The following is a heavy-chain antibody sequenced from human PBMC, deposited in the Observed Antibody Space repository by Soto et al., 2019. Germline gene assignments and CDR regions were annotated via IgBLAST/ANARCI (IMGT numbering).Heavy chain of an antibody. CDR3: ARDQVPYNTAMVPDAFEI. J-gene: IGHJ3*02. V-gene: IGHV4-31*03. CDR2: IYYSGST. D-gene: IGHD5-18*01. CDR1: GGSISSGGYY. Sequence: SETLSLTCTVSGGSISSGGYYWSWIRQHPGKGLEWIGYIYYSGSTYYNPSLKSRVTISVDTSKNQFSLKLSSVTAADTAVYYCARDQVPYNTAMVPDAFEIWGQGTMVTVSS.